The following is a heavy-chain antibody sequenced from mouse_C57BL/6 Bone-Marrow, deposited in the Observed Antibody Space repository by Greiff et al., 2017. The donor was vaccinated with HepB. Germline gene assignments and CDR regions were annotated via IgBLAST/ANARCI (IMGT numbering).Heavy chain of an antibody. V-gene: IGHV1-59*01. Sequence: VQLQQPGAELVRPGTSVKLSCKASGYTFTSYWMHWVKQRPGQGLEWIGVIDPSDSYTNYNQKFKGKATLTVDTSSSTAYMQLSSLTSEDSAVYYCARGYSSDYFDYWGQGTTLTVSS. CDR3: ARGYSSDYFDY. CDR2: IDPSDSYT. CDR1: GYTFTSYW. D-gene: IGHD3-1*01. J-gene: IGHJ2*01.